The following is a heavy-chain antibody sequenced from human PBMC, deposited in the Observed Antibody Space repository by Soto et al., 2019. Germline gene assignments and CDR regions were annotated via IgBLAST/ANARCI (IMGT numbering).Heavy chain of an antibody. D-gene: IGHD1-20*01. V-gene: IGHV1-69*01. CDR3: TSALGYTFITGNTRYYAMDE. Sequence: QVQLVQSGAEVKKPGSSVTVSCKTSGGTFSKDAINWVRQAPGQGLEWMGLLIAVFGSPIYAQKFQGRIRITADESTSTAFMDLSSLRSEDPAVYYCTSALGYTFITGNTRYYAMDEGGQGTTDSVSS. CDR1: GGTFSKDA. CDR2: LIAVFGSP. J-gene: IGHJ6*02.